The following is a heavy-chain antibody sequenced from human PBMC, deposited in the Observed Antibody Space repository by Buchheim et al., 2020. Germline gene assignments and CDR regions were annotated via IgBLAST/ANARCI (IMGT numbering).Heavy chain of an antibody. D-gene: IGHD6-13*01. CDR1: GFIFSTYG. J-gene: IGHJ4*02. CDR3: ATASSWFFFDY. Sequence: QVQLVESGGGVVQPGRSLRLSCAASGFIFSTYGMHWVRQAPGKGLEWVAVISSDGSNKYYADSVKGRFTISRDNSKGTLFLQMNSLRAEDTAVYYCATASSWFFFDYWGQGTL. V-gene: IGHV3-30*03. CDR2: ISSDGSNK.